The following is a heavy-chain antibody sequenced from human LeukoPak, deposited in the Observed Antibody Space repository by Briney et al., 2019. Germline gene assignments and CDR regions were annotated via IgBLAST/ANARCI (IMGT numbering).Heavy chain of an antibody. CDR3: ARVASLGDYDSSGYYYVFFDY. V-gene: IGHV4-59*01. Sequence: PSETLSLTCTVSGGSISSYYWSWIRQPPGKGLEWIGYIYYCGSTNYIPSLKSRVTISVDTSKNQSSLKLSSVTAADTAVYYCARVASLGDYDSSGYYYVFFDYWGQGTLVTVSS. CDR1: GGSISSYY. D-gene: IGHD3-22*01. CDR2: IYYCGST. J-gene: IGHJ4*02.